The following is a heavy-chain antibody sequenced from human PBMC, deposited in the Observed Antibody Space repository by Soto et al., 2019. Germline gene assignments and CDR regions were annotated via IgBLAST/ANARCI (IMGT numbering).Heavy chain of an antibody. CDR3: AKDRGGLVVADTGYFDY. D-gene: IGHD2-15*01. J-gene: IGHJ4*02. CDR1: GFTFSSYG. Sequence: QVQLVESGGGVVQPGRSLRLSCAASGFTFSSYGMHWVRQAPGKGLEWVAVISYDGSHKYYADSVKGRFTISRDNSKNTLYLQMNSVRAEDTAVYYCAKDRGGLVVADTGYFDYWGQGTLVTVSS. CDR2: ISYDGSHK. V-gene: IGHV3-30*18.